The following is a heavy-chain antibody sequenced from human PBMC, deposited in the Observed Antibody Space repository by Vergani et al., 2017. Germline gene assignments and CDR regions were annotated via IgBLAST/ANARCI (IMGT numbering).Heavy chain of an antibody. Sequence: EVQLEESGGGLVLPGRSLRLSCVASGFTSAGYAMYWVRQAQGKGLEWVSGISWNSNSIGYADSVKGRFTISRDNAKNSLYLQMNSLRADDTALYYCAKDLGSSSEGGWFDPWGKGTLVTVSS. CDR1: GFTSAGYA. CDR3: AKDLGSSSEGGWFDP. V-gene: IGHV3-9*02. D-gene: IGHD6-6*01. CDR2: ISWNSNSI. J-gene: IGHJ5*02.